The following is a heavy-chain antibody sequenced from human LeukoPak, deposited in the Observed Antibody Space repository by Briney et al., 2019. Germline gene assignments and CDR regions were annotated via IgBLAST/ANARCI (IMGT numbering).Heavy chain of an antibody. CDR1: GGSISSYY. V-gene: IGHV4-4*07. J-gene: IGHJ4*02. CDR3: ARVGLTGSFDY. Sequence: SETLSLTCTVSGGSISSYYWSWIRQPAGKGLEWIGRIYTSGSTNYNPSLKSRVTMSVDTSKNQFSLQLNSVTPEDTAVYYCARVGLTGSFDYWGQGTLVTVSS. D-gene: IGHD1-20*01. CDR2: IYTSGST.